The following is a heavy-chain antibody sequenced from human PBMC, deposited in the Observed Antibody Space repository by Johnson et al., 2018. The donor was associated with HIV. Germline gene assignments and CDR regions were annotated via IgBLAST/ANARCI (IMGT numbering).Heavy chain of an antibody. Sequence: VQLVESGGVVVQPGGSLTLSCAASGFTFDDHAMHWVRQAPGKGLEWVSLISWDGGSPYYGDSVKGRFTVSRYNRKNSLYLQLNSLRTEDTALYYCAKGGDTTSYDSFDIWGEGTMVTVSS. CDR2: ISWDGGSP. J-gene: IGHJ3*02. V-gene: IGHV3-43D*03. D-gene: IGHD1-26*01. CDR1: GFTFDDHA. CDR3: AKGGDTTSYDSFDI.